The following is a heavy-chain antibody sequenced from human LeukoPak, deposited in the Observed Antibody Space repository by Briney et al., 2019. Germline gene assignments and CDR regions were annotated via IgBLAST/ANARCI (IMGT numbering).Heavy chain of an antibody. CDR1: GYSFTSYW. D-gene: IGHD2-2*01. J-gene: IGHJ4*02. CDR3: ASEGGRYCSSPSCYEDY. CDR2: IDPSDSYT. Sequence: GESLKISCKGSGYSFTSYWISWVRQMPGKGLEWMGRIDPSDSYTNYSPSFQGHVTISADKSISTAYLQWSSLKASDTAMYYCASEGGRYCSSPSCYEDYWGQGTLVTVSS. V-gene: IGHV5-10-1*01.